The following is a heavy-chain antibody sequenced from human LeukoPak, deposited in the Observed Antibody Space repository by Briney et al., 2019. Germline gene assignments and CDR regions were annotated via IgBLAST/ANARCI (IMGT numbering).Heavy chain of an antibody. Sequence: SETLSLTCAVSGGSISSGGYSWSWIRQPPGKGPEWIGYIYHSGSTYYNPSLKSRVTISVDRSKNQFSLKLSSVTAADTAVYYCARSTMDNYVWGSYRLIGAFDIWGQGTMVTVSS. CDR1: GGSISSGGYS. J-gene: IGHJ3*02. CDR2: IYHSGST. D-gene: IGHD3-16*02. V-gene: IGHV4-30-2*01. CDR3: ARSTMDNYVWGSYRLIGAFDI.